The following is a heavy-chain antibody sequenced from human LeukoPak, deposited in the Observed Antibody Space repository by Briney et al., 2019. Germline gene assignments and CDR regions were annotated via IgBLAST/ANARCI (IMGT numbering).Heavy chain of an antibody. CDR1: GDSVSSNIAA. Sequence: SQTLSLTCAISGDSVSSNIAAWNWIRQSPSRGLEWLGRTYYRSKWYNDYAVSVKSRITINPDTSKDQFSLQLNSVTPEDTAVYYCARGMTTGYYYYYGMDVWGQGTTVTVSS. D-gene: IGHD4-4*01. CDR3: ARGMTTGYYYYYGMDV. V-gene: IGHV6-1*01. J-gene: IGHJ6*02. CDR2: TYYRSKWYN.